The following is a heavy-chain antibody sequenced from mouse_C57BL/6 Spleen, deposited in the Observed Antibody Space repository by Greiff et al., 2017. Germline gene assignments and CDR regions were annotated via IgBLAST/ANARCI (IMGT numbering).Heavy chain of an antibody. CDR3: ARWNTVVATRYFDV. J-gene: IGHJ1*03. CDR1: GYAFSNYW. CDR2: IYPGDGDT. D-gene: IGHD1-1*01. V-gene: IGHV1-80*01. Sequence: QVQLQQSGAELVKPGASVKISCKASGYAFSNYWMNWVKQRPGKGLEWIGQIYPGDGDTNYNGKFKGKATLTADKSSSTAYMQLSSLTSEDSAVYFCARWNTVVATRYFDVWGTGTTVTVSS.